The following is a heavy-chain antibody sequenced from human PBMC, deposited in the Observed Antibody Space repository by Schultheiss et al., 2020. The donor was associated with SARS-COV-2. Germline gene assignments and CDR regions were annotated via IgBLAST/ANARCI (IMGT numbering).Heavy chain of an antibody. CDR1: GGGISSYY. D-gene: IGHD1-26*01. J-gene: IGHJ4*02. V-gene: IGHV4-59*08. Sequence: SQTLSLTCTVSGGGISSYYWSWIRQPPGKGLEWIGYISYTGSTYYNPSLKSRVTISVDTSKNQFSLKLSSVTAADTAVYYCARHPVGRTSDYWGQGTLVTVSS. CDR3: ARHPVGRTSDY. CDR2: ISYTGST.